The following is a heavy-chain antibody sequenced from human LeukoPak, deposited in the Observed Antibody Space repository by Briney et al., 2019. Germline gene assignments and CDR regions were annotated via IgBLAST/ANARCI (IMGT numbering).Heavy chain of an antibody. CDR2: IYYSGST. V-gene: IGHV4-39*07. CDR1: GGSISSSSYY. D-gene: IGHD3-22*01. Sequence: PSETLSLTCTVSGGSISSSSYYWGWIRQPPGKGLEWIGSIYYSGSTYYNPSLKSRVTISVDTSKSQFSLKLSSVTAADTAVYYCAREYDSSGYPTYWGQGTLVTVSS. CDR3: AREYDSSGYPTY. J-gene: IGHJ4*02.